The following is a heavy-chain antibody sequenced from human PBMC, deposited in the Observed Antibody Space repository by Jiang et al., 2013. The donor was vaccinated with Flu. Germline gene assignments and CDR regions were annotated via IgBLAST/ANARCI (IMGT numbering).Heavy chain of an antibody. CDR3: VGDSSGSQAHNFDY. Sequence: LLKPSETLSLTCAVYGGSFSGYYWSWIRQPPGKGLEWIGEINHSGSTNYNPSLKSRVTISVDTSKNQFSLKLSSVTAADTAVYYCVGDSSGSQAHNFDYWGQGTLVTVSS. J-gene: IGHJ4*02. V-gene: IGHV4-34*01. CDR1: GGSFSGYY. D-gene: IGHD3-22*01. CDR2: INHSGST.